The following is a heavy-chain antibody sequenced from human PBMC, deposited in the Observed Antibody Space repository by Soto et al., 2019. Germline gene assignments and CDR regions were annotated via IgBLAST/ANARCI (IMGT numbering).Heavy chain of an antibody. CDR1: GFTFSNTW. CDR3: ITDLRWELTPHY. D-gene: IGHD1-26*01. J-gene: IGHJ4*02. CDR2: IKSIIDGGTT. V-gene: IGHV3-15*01. Sequence: PGGSLRLSCAASGFTFSNTWMSWVRQAPGKGLEWVGRIKSIIDGGTTEYSAPVKGRFTISRDDSKNTLYLQMNSLKTDDTAIYYCITDLRWELTPHYWGLGTLVTVSS.